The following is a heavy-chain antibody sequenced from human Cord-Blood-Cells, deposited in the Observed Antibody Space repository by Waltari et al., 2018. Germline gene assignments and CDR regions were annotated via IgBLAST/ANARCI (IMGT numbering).Heavy chain of an antibody. Sequence: EVQLVESGGVVVQPGGSLRLSCAASVFTLYEYTMHWVRQAPGKGLEWVSIISWDGVSTYYADSVKGRFTISRDNSKNSLYLQMNSLRTEDTALYYCAKERTGDLDYWGQGTLVTVSS. CDR1: VFTLYEYT. CDR2: ISWDGVST. D-gene: IGHD7-27*01. CDR3: AKERTGDLDY. J-gene: IGHJ4*02. V-gene: IGHV3-43*01.